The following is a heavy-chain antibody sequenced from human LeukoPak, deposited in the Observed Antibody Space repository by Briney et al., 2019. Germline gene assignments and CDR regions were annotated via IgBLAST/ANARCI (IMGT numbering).Heavy chain of an antibody. CDR1: GYSFTTYL. D-gene: IGHD3-22*01. CDR3: ARTPDSSGKNWFDP. J-gene: IGHJ5*02. V-gene: IGHV5-51*01. Sequence: GESLKISCKGSGYSFTTYLIALVRQMPGKGLEWMGIIYPGDSDTRYSPSFQGQVSISVDKSISTAYLQWSSLKASDTAMYYCARTPDSSGKNWFDPWGQGTLVTVSS. CDR2: IYPGDSDT.